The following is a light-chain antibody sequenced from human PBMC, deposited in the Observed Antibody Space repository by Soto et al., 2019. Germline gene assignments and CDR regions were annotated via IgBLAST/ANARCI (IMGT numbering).Light chain of an antibody. V-gene: IGLV2-8*01. J-gene: IGLJ2*01. CDR1: STDIGVYNY. Sequence: QSALTQPPSASGSPGQSVTLSCTGTSTDIGVYNYVSWYQQHPGKAPKLMIYEVNKRPSGVPDRFSGSKSGNTASPTVTWLQDEDGGGYSLSSYAGSSQLVFCGGTKLTVL. CDR2: EVN. CDR3: SSYAGSSQLV.